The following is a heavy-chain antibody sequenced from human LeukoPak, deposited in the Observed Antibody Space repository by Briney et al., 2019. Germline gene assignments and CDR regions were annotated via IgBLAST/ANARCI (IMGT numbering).Heavy chain of an antibody. J-gene: IGHJ3*02. CDR3: ARGYDSSGYYYRHDAFDI. CDR2: IYYSGST. D-gene: IGHD3-22*01. Sequence: PSETLSLTCTVSGGSISSSSYYWGWIRQPPGKGLEWIGSIYYSGSTYYNPSLKSRVTISVDTSKNQFSLKLSSVTAADTAVYYCARGYDSSGYYYRHDAFDIWGQGTMVTVSS. V-gene: IGHV4-39*07. CDR1: GGSISSSSYY.